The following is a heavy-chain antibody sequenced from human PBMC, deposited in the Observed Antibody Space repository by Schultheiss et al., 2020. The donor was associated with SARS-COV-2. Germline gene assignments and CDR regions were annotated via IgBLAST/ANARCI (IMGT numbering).Heavy chain of an antibody. Sequence: ASVKVSCKASGYTFTGHYMHWVRQAPGQGLEWMGRINPNSGGTNYAQKFQGRVTMTRDTSISTAYMELSRLRSDDTAVYYCARVARRGSSSSAFDYWGQGTLVTVAS. CDR2: INPNSGGT. CDR3: ARVARRGSSSSAFDY. D-gene: IGHD6-6*01. J-gene: IGHJ4*02. CDR1: GYTFTGHY. V-gene: IGHV1-2*06.